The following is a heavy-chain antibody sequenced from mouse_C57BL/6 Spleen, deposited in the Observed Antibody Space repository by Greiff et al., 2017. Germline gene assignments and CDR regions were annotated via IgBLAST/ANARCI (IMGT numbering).Heavy chain of an antibody. CDR2: ISSGSSTI. CDR3: ARRGLRGSGSWFAY. V-gene: IGHV5-17*01. Sequence: EVQLVESGGGLVKPGGSLKLSCAASGFTFSDYGMHWVRQAPEKGLEWVAYISSGSSTIYYADTLKGRFTISRDNAKNTLYLQMTSLRSEDTAMYYCARRGLRGSGSWFAYWGQGTLVTVSA. CDR1: GFTFSDYG. D-gene: IGHD1-1*01. J-gene: IGHJ3*01.